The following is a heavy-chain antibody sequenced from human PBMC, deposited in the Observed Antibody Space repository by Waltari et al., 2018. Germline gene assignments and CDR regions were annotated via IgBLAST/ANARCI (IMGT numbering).Heavy chain of an antibody. CDR1: GGSISSGSYY. CDR3: ARDLALTYDILTGDYFYGMDV. CDR2: IYTSGST. J-gene: IGHJ6*02. V-gene: IGHV4-61*09. Sequence: QVQLQESGPGLVKPSQTLSLTCTVSGGSISSGSYYWSWIRQPAGKGLEWIGYIYTSGSTTYNPSLKSRVTISVDTSKNQFSLKLSSVTAADTAVYYCARDLALTYDILTGDYFYGMDVWGQGTTVTVSS. D-gene: IGHD3-9*01.